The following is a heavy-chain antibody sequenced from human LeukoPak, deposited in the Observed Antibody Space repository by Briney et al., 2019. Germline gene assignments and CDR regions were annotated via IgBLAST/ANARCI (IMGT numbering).Heavy chain of an antibody. Sequence: ASEKVSCKASGYTFTSYGINWVRQAPGQGLEWMGWISAYNGNTNYAQKLQGRVTMTTDTSTSTAYMELRSLRSDDTAVYYCARTTVTTVDWFDPWGQGTLVTVSS. CDR1: GYTFTSYG. V-gene: IGHV1-18*01. D-gene: IGHD4-17*01. CDR3: ARTTVTTVDWFDP. J-gene: IGHJ5*02. CDR2: ISAYNGNT.